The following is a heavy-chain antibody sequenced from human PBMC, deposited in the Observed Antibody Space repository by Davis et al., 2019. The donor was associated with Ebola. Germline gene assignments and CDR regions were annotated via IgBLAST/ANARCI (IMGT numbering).Heavy chain of an antibody. D-gene: IGHD2-21*01. V-gene: IGHV3-21*01. Sequence: ETLSLTCTVSGGSISSSSYYWGWIRQAQGKGLEWVSSISSSSSYIYYADSVKGRFTISRDNAKNSLYLQMNSLRAEDTAVYYCAGLWGYFDYWGQGTLVTVSS. CDR1: GGSISSSS. CDR2: ISSSSSYI. CDR3: AGLWGYFDY. J-gene: IGHJ4*02.